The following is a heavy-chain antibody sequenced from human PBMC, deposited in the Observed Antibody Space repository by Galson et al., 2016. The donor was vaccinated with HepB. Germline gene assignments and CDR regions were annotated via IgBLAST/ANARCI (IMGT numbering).Heavy chain of an antibody. V-gene: IGHV4-39*01. CDR3: AGLSRGRQASKDYYYYGLGV. CDR1: GGSISSRTYY. CDR2: IYYDEST. Sequence: SETLSLTCTVSGGSISSRTYYWVWIRQPPGKGLEWIGNIYYDESTYYNPSLKSRLTISVDTSKNQFSLKLSSVTAADTSVYYCAGLSRGRQASKDYYYYGLGVWGQGTTVTVSS. J-gene: IGHJ6*02.